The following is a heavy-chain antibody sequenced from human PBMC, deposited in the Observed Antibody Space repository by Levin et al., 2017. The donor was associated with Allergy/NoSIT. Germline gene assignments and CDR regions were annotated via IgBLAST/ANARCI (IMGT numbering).Heavy chain of an antibody. J-gene: IGHJ6*02. CDR2: VNPSRGGT. CDR3: ARAGYSSSPWYYYGMDV. V-gene: IGHV1-46*01. D-gene: IGHD6-13*01. CDR1: GYTFTSHY. Sequence: GESLKISCKASGYTFTSHYIHWVRQAPGQGLEWMGIVNPSRGGTTYAQRFQGRVTMTRDTSTSTVYMELSSLRSEDTAVYYCARAGYSSSPWYYYGMDVWGQGTTVTVSS.